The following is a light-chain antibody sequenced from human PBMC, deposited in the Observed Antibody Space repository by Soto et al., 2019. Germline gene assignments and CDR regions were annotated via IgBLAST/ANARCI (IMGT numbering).Light chain of an antibody. Sequence: DIQMTQSPSSLSASVGDRVTITCRASQSTSSYINWYQQKPGKAPKLLIYAASSLQSCVPSRFSGSGSGTDFTLTISSLQPEDFATYYCQPSYSTPRYTLGQGTKLEIQ. CDR2: AAS. CDR3: QPSYSTPRYT. CDR1: QSTSSY. J-gene: IGKJ2*01. V-gene: IGKV1-39*01.